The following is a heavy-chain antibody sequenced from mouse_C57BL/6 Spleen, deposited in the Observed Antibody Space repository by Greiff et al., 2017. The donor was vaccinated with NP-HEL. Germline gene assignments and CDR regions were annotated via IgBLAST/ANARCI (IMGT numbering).Heavy chain of an antibody. V-gene: IGHV2-2*01. CDR1: GFSLTSYG. CDR2: IWSGGST. D-gene: IGHD2-1*01. J-gene: IGHJ2*01. CDR3: ARSSLGNYDYFDY. Sequence: VHLVESGPGLVQPSQSLSITCTVSGFSLTSYGVHWVRQSPGKGLEWLGVIWSGGSTDYNAAFISRLSISKDNSKSQVFFKMNSLQADDTAIYYCARSSLGNYDYFDYWGQGTTLTVSS.